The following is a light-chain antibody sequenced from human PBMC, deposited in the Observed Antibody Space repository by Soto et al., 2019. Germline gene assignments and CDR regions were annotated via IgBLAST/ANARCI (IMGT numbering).Light chain of an antibody. CDR1: SSNIGNDY. Sequence: QSVLTQPPSVSAAPGQRVTISCSGSSSNIGNDYDSWYQHLPGAAPKLVIYDDDKRPSGIPDRFSGSKSGTSATLGITGFQTGDEADHYCGSWDSSLSAYVFGTGTKLTVL. CDR3: GSWDSSLSAYV. V-gene: IGLV1-51*01. CDR2: DDD. J-gene: IGLJ1*01.